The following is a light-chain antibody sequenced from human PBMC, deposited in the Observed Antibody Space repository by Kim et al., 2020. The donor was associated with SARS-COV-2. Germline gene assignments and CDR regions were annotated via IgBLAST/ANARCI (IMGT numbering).Light chain of an antibody. CDR2: QDS. CDR1: KLGDKY. CDR3: QAWDSTSWM. V-gene: IGLV3-1*01. J-gene: IGLJ3*02. Sequence: SYELTQPPSVSVSPGQTASITCSGDKLGDKYACWYQQKPGQSPVLVIYQDSKRPSGIPERFSGSNSGNTATLTISGTQAMDEADYYCQAWDSTSWMFGGATQLTVL.